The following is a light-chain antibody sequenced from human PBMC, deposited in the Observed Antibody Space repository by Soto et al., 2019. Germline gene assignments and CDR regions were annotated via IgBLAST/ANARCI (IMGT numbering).Light chain of an antibody. V-gene: IGKV1-9*01. CDR2: GAS. Sequence: QLTQSPSSLSASVGDRVTITCRASQVVSRYLAWYQQKAGKAPKLLIYGASTLQSGVPSRFSGFGSGTEFTLTISSLQPEDFATYHCQQLQRTPFTFGPGTTMDV. CDR3: QQLQRTPFT. J-gene: IGKJ3*01. CDR1: QVVSRY.